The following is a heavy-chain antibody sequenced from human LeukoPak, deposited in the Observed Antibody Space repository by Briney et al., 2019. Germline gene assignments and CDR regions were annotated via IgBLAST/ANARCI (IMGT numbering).Heavy chain of an antibody. CDR3: ARSLYDSSGYYFDY. CDR2: IYYSGST. D-gene: IGHD3-22*01. Sequence: PSETLSLTCTVSGGSISSYYWSWTRQPPGKGLEWIGYIYYSGSTNYNPSLKSRVTISVDTSKNQFSLKLSSVTAADTAVYYCARSLYDSSGYYFDYWGQGNPGHRLL. CDR1: GGSISSYY. J-gene: IGHJ4*02. V-gene: IGHV4-59*08.